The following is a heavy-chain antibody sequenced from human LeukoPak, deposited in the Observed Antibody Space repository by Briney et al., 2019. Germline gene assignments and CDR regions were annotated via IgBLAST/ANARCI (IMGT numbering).Heavy chain of an antibody. CDR1: GYTFTSYG. Sequence: ASVKVSCKASGYTFTSYGISWVRQAPGQGLEWMGWISAYNGNTNYAQKLQGRVTMTTDTSTSTAYMELRSLRSDNTAVYYCVICYSVVGAFDIWGQGKMVTVSS. V-gene: IGHV1-18*01. CDR3: VICYSVVGAFDI. J-gene: IGHJ3*02. D-gene: IGHD2-21*01. CDR2: ISAYNGNT.